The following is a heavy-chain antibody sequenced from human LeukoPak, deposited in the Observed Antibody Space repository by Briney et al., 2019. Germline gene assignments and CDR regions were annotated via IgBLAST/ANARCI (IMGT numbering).Heavy chain of an antibody. CDR2: ISGDATGT. CDR3: ARGGYYSDSRDYYPFDY. Sequence: GGSLRLSCAASGFTFSSYAMSWVRQAPGKGLEWVSAISGDATGTYYGDSVKGRFTVSRDKSKNTLYLQTNSLRAEDAAVYYCARGGYYSDSRDYYPFDYWGQGTLVTVSS. J-gene: IGHJ4*02. D-gene: IGHD3-22*01. V-gene: IGHV3-23*01. CDR1: GFTFSSYA.